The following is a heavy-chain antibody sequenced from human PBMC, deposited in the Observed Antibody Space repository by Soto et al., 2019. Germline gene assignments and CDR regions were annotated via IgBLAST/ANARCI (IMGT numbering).Heavy chain of an antibody. D-gene: IGHD3-9*01. CDR2: IYYSGST. CDR3: DRESPQREGPTASMTGYYSWVAP. Sequence: SETLSLTCTVSGGSISSYYWSWIRQPPGKGLEWIGYIYYSGSTNYNPSLKSRVTISVDTSKNQFSLKLSSVTAADTAVYYCDRESPQREGPTASMTGYYSWVAPWGQGTLVIVSS. J-gene: IGHJ5*02. V-gene: IGHV4-59*12. CDR1: GGSISSYY.